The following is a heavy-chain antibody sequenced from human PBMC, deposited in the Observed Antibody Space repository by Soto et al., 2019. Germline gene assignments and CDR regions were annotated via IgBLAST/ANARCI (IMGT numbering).Heavy chain of an antibody. Sequence: SETLSLTCTVSGGSISSGGYYWSWIRQHPGKGLEWIGYIYYSGSTYYNPSLKSRVTISVDTSKNQFSLKLSSVTAADTAVYYCARVPDATYGMDVWGQGTTVTVSS. V-gene: IGHV4-31*03. J-gene: IGHJ6*02. CDR1: GGSISSGGYY. D-gene: IGHD2-2*01. CDR2: IYYSGST. CDR3: ARVPDATYGMDV.